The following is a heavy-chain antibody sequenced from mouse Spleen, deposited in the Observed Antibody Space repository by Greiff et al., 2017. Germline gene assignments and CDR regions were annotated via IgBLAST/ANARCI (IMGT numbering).Heavy chain of an antibody. CDR3: AKDGNYGGNYFDY. CDR1: GFTFSSYG. V-gene: IGHV5-6*01. D-gene: IGHD2-1*01. J-gene: IGHJ2*01. Sequence: EVNLVESGGDLVKPGGSLKLSCAASGFTFSSYGMSWVRQTPDKRLEWVATISSGGSYTYYPDSVKGRFTISRDNAKNTLYLQMSSLKSEDTAMYYCAKDGNYGGNYFDYWGQGTTLTVSS. CDR2: ISSGGSYT.